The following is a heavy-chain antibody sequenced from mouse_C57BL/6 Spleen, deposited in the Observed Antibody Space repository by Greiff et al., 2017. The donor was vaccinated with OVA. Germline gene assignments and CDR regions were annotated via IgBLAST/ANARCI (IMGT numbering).Heavy chain of an antibody. CDR3: AKNGGGVGLYAMDY. Sequence: QVQLQQSGPGLVQPSQSLSITCTVSGFSLTSYGVHWVRQSPGKGLEWLGVIWRGGSTDYNAAFMSRLSITKDNSKSQVFFKMNSLQADDTAIYYCAKNGGGVGLYAMDYWGQGTSVTVSS. CDR1: GFSLTSYG. V-gene: IGHV2-5*01. CDR2: IWRGGST. D-gene: IGHD1-1*02. J-gene: IGHJ4*01.